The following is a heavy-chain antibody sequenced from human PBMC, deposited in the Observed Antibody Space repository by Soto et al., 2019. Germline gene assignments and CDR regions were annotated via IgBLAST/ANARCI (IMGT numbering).Heavy chain of an antibody. CDR3: AKSAATIYYGMDV. J-gene: IGHJ6*02. CDR1: GFTFSSYA. CDR2: ISAGGKST. D-gene: IGHD6-13*01. Sequence: QLLESGGALVQPGGSLRLSCAASGFTFSSYAVTWVRQGPGKGLEWVSAISAGGKSTYYADSVKGRFTISRDNSKDTLYLHMNSLRAEDTAIFYCAKSAATIYYGMDVWGQGTTVTVSS. V-gene: IGHV3-23*01.